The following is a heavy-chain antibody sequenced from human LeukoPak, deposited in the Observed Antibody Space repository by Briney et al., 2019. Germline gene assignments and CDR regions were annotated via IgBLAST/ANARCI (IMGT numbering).Heavy chain of an antibody. CDR1: GYSFTSYW. J-gene: IGHJ4*02. CDR2: IYPGDSDT. CDR3: ARGRRFGELSHPTYYFDY. D-gene: IGHD3-10*01. Sequence: GESLKISCKGSGYSFTSYWIGWVRQMPGKGLEWMGIIYPGDSDTRYSPSFQGQVTVSADKSISTAYLQWSSLKASDTAVYYCARGRRFGELSHPTYYFDYWGQGTQVTVSS. V-gene: IGHV5-51*01.